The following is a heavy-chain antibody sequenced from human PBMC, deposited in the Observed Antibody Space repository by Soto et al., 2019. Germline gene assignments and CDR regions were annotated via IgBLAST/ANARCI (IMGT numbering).Heavy chain of an antibody. D-gene: IGHD6-19*01. CDR1: GYTFSSYD. J-gene: IGHJ4*02. V-gene: IGHV1-8*01. CDR3: ATSGGGWYLY. Sequence: QVQLVQSGAEVKKPGASVKVSCKASGYTFSSYDINWVRQATGQGLEWMGWLNPNSGDTGYAQKFQGRVTLTRNTSITTAYIELSSLTSDDTAVYYCATSGGGWYLYWGQGTLVTVSS. CDR2: LNPNSGDT.